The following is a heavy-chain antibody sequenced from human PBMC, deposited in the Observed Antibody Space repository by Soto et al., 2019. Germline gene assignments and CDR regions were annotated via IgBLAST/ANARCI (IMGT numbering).Heavy chain of an antibody. CDR1: GGSISSGGYY. D-gene: IGHD6-13*01. Sequence: SETLSLTCTVSGGSISSGGYYWSWIRQHPGKGLEWIGYIYYSGSTYYNPSLKSRVTISVDTSKNQFSLKLSSVTAADTAVYYCARPYSSRSNRQNAFDIWGQGTMVTVSS. J-gene: IGHJ3*02. CDR2: IYYSGST. CDR3: ARPYSSRSNRQNAFDI. V-gene: IGHV4-31*03.